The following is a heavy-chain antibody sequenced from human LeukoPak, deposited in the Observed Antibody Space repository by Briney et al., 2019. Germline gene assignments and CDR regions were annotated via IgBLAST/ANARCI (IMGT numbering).Heavy chain of an antibody. V-gene: IGHV3-15*01. CDR3: TTFSMIVVVLTT. J-gene: IGHJ4*02. CDR1: GFTFSNAW. CDR2: IKSKTDGGTT. Sequence: PGGSLRLSCAASGFTFSNAWMSWVRQAPGKGLEWVGRIKSKTDGGTTDYAAPVKGRFTISRDDSKNTLYLQMNSLKTEDTAVYYYTTFSMIVVVLTTWGQGTLVTVSS. D-gene: IGHD3-22*01.